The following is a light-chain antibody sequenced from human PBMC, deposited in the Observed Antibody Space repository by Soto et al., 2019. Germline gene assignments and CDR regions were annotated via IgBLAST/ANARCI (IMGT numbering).Light chain of an antibody. CDR2: GAS. CDR3: QQYNNWPRT. CDR1: QSVSSRN. Sequence: EIVLTQSPGTLSLSPGERATLSCRASQSVSSRNLAWYQQKPGQAPRLLISGASSRAAGIPVRFSGSGSGTDFTLTISSLQSEDFAVYYCQQYNNWPRTFGQGTKLEIK. J-gene: IGKJ2*01. V-gene: IGKV3-20*01.